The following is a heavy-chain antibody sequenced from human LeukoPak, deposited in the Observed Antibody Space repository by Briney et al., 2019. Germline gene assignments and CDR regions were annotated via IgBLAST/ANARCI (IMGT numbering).Heavy chain of an antibody. CDR2: ISGSGGST. CDR1: GFTFSSYA. Sequence: GSLRLSCAASGFTFSSYAMGWVRQAPGKGLEWVSAISGSGGSTYYADSVKGRFTISRDNSKNTLYLQMNSLRAEDTAVYYCAKDPMGGVIINFDYWGQGTPVTVSS. D-gene: IGHD3-10*01. J-gene: IGHJ4*02. V-gene: IGHV3-23*01. CDR3: AKDPMGGVIINFDY.